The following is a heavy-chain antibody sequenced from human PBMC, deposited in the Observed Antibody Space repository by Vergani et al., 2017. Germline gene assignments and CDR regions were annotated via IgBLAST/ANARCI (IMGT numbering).Heavy chain of an antibody. CDR1: GFTFSSYA. D-gene: IGHD3-3*01. Sequence: EVQLVESGGGLVQPGGSLRLSCAASGFTFSSYAMSWVRQAPGKGLEWVSAISGSGGSTYYADSVKGRFTISRDNSKNTLYLQMNSLRAEDTAVYYCARGXGHYDFWSGHVHRYYFDYWGQGTLVTVSS. CDR2: ISGSGGST. CDR3: ARGXGHYDFWSGHVHRYYFDY. J-gene: IGHJ4*02. V-gene: IGHV3-23*04.